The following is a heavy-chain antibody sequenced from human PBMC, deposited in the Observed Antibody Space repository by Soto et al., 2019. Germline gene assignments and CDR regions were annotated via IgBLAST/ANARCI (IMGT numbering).Heavy chain of an antibody. CDR2: IYTSGRT. Sequence: QVQLQESGPGLVKPSESLSLTCTVSGGSIGNYYWAWIRQSAGKGLEWIGRIYTSGRTHYNPSLTGRGTMSIDTSKNQFSLRLTSVTAAVTAMYYCARDYDVNTALDYWYFDLWGRGTLVTVSS. CDR3: ARDYDVNTALDYWYFDL. V-gene: IGHV4-4*07. CDR1: GGSIGNYY. D-gene: IGHD5-18*01. J-gene: IGHJ2*01.